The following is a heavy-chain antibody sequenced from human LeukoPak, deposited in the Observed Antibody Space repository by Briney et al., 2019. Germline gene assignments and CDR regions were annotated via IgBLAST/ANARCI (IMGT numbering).Heavy chain of an antibody. CDR2: INAGNGNI. D-gene: IGHD6-19*01. CDR1: GHTSTTYA. J-gene: IGHJ6*02. CDR3: ARDGKHIAVPGVRYPMDV. V-gene: IGHV1-3*01. Sequence: ASVKVSCKASGHTSTTYAIHWVRQAPGQGLEWMGWINAGNGNIKYSQKFQGRVTITSDSSANTAYVEFSSLRSEDSAVYYCARDGKHIAVPGVRYPMDVWDQGTTVTVS.